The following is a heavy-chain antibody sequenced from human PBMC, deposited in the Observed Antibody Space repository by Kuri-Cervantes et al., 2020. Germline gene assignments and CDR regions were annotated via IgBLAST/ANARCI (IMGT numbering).Heavy chain of an antibody. CDR3: ARDWVAVAGTGWFDP. D-gene: IGHD6-19*01. V-gene: IGHV3-30*03. Sequence: GESLKISCAASGFTFSSYGMHWVRQAPGKGLEWVAVTSYDGSNKYYADSVKGRFTISRDNAKNSLYLQMNSLRAEDTAVYYCARDWVAVAGTGWFDPWGQGTLVTVSS. J-gene: IGHJ5*02. CDR1: GFTFSSYG. CDR2: TSYDGSNK.